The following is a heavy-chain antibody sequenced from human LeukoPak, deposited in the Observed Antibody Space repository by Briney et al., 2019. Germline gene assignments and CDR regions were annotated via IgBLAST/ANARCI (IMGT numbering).Heavy chain of an antibody. CDR3: AKEGSIRRIVFDY. Sequence: GGSLRLSCAASGFTFSSYTRSWVRQAPGKGLEWVSAITCSGGSTYYADSVKGRFTISRDSSKNTLYLQMNSLRAEDTAVYYCAKEGSIRRIVFDYWGQGTLVTVSS. CDR2: ITCSGGST. CDR1: GFTFSSYT. D-gene: IGHD1-26*01. J-gene: IGHJ4*02. V-gene: IGHV3-23*01.